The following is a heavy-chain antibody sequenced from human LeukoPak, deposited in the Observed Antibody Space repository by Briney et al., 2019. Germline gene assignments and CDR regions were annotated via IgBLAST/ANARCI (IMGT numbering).Heavy chain of an antibody. CDR1: GGSINYDY. D-gene: IGHD3-22*01. CDR3: ARHLPDSSGYYSDHFDY. Sequence: SETLSLTCTVSGGSINYDYWSWIRQPPGKGLEWIGYIYYSGSTNYNPSLKSRVTISVDTSKNQFSLKLSSVTAADTAVYYCARHLPDSSGYYSDHFDYWGQGTLVTVSS. V-gene: IGHV4-59*08. CDR2: IYYSGST. J-gene: IGHJ4*02.